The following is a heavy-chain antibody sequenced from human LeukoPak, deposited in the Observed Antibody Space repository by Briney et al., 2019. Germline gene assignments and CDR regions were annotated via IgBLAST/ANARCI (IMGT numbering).Heavy chain of an antibody. CDR1: GFSVSSNY. V-gene: IGHV3-53*01. CDR3: ARFRGGSWYSDY. CDR2: IYSGGGT. J-gene: IGHJ4*02. Sequence: PGGSLRLSCAASGFSVSSNYMSWVRQAPGKGLEWVSVIYSGGGTYYADSVKGRFTISRDNSKNTLYLQMNSLRAEDTAVYYCARFRGGSWYSDYWGQGTLVTVSS. D-gene: IGHD2-15*01.